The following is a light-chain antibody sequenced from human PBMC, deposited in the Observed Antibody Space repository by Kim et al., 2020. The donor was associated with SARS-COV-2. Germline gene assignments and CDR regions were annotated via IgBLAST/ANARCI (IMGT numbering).Light chain of an antibody. CDR3: LQCINGPIT. CDR2: GAS. CDR1: QSVSSN. J-gene: IGKJ5*01. V-gene: IGKV3-15*01. Sequence: EIVMTQSPATLSVSPGDRATLSCRASQSVSSNLAWYQQKPGQAPRLLIYGASTRATGIPARFSGSGSGTEFTLTISSLQSEDFAVYYCLQCINGPITCGQGTRMGIK.